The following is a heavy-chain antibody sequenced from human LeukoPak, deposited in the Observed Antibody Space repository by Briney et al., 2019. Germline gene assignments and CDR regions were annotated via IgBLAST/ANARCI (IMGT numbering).Heavy chain of an antibody. D-gene: IGHD3-3*01. V-gene: IGHV1-18*01. CDR1: GYTFTSYG. CDR2: ISAYNGNT. J-gene: IGHJ4*02. Sequence: ASVKVSCKASGYTFTSYGISWVRQAPGQGLEWMGWISAYNGNTNYAQKFQGRVTMTTDTSTSTAYMELRSLRSDDTAVFYCARDYDFWSGPDKYYFDYWGQGTLVIVSS. CDR3: ARDYDFWSGPDKYYFDY.